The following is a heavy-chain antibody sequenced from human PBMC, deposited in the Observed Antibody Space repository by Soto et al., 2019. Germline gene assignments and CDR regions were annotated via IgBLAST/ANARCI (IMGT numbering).Heavy chain of an antibody. CDR3: ARTDTAMVIGYYYYGMDV. D-gene: IGHD5-18*01. J-gene: IGHJ6*02. Sequence: ASVKVSCKASGYTFTSYDINRVRQATGQGLEWMGWMNPNSGNTGYAQKFQGRVTITADESTSTAYMELSSLRSEDTAVYYCARTDTAMVIGYYYYGMDVWGQGTTVTVSS. CDR2: MNPNSGNT. CDR1: GYTFTSYD. V-gene: IGHV1-8*01.